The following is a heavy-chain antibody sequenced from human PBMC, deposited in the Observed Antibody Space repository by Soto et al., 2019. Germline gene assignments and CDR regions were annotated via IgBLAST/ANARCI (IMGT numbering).Heavy chain of an antibody. CDR3: AKSSFDIVVVVAATMNDAFDI. D-gene: IGHD2-15*01. V-gene: IGHV3-23*01. J-gene: IGHJ3*02. CDR2: ISGSGGST. CDR1: GFTFSSYA. Sequence: GGALRLSCAASGFTFSSYARSLVRQAPGKGLERVSAISGSGGSTYYADSVKGRFTISRDNSKNTLYLQMNSLRAEDTAVYYCAKSSFDIVVVVAATMNDAFDIWGQGTMVTVSS.